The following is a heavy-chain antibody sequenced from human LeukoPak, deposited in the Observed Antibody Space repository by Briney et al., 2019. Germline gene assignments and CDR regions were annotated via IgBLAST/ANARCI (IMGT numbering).Heavy chain of an antibody. J-gene: IGHJ4*02. CDR1: GFNFSDYN. V-gene: IGHV3-48*04. CDR2: VTISGSTI. Sequence: GGSLRLSCAASGFNFSDYNMNWVRQAPGKGLEWVSYVTISGSTIYYADSVKGRFTISRDNAKNSLYLQMNSLRAEDTAVYYCARATSFDYWGQGTLVTVSS. CDR3: ARATSFDY.